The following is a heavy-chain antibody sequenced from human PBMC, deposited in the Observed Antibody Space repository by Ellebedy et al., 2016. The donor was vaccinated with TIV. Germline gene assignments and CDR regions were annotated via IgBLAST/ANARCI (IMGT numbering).Heavy chain of an antibody. Sequence: PGGSLRLSCAASGFTFSNYGMHWVRQAPGKGLEWVAVIWYDGTNKYYADSVKGRFTISRDNSKNTVYLQMNGLRDEDTAVYYCARDRSSGWYYFDYWGQGNLVTVSS. V-gene: IGHV3-33*08. CDR1: GFTFSNYG. CDR3: ARDRSSGWYYFDY. D-gene: IGHD6-19*01. J-gene: IGHJ4*02. CDR2: IWYDGTNK.